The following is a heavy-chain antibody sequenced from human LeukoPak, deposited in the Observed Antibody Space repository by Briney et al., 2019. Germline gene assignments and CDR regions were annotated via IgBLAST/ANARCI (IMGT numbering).Heavy chain of an antibody. D-gene: IGHD6-19*01. CDR1: GFTFSSYA. CDR2: ISGSGGST. J-gene: IGHJ5*02. Sequence: GGSLRLSCAASGFTFSSYAMSWVRQAPGKGLEWVSAISGSGGSTYYADSVKGRFTISRDNSKNTLYLQMNSLRAEDTAVYYCAKPGYSSGWYWNWFDPWGQGTRVTVSS. V-gene: IGHV3-23*01. CDR3: AKPGYSSGWYWNWFDP.